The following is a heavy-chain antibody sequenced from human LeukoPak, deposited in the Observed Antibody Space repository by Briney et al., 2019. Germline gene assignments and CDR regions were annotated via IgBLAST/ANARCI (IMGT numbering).Heavy chain of an antibody. CDR3: ARGKTTVYCGGDCYAFDY. CDR1: GYTFTSYG. V-gene: IGHV1-18*01. CDR2: ISAYNGNT. D-gene: IGHD2-21*02. J-gene: IGHJ4*02. Sequence: ASVKVSCKASGYTFTSYGISWVRQAPGQGLEWMGWISAYNGNTNYAQKFQGRVTMTSDTSISTAYMELSRLRSDDTAVYYCARGKTTVYCGGDCYAFDYWGQGSLVTVSS.